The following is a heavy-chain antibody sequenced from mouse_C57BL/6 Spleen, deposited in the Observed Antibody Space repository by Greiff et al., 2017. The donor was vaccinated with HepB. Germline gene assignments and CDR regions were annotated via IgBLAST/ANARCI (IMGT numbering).Heavy chain of an antibody. CDR2: INPNNGGT. CDR3: ARYYDAY. V-gene: IGHV1-26*01. D-gene: IGHD2-4*01. Sequence: EVKLQQSGPELVKPGASVKISCKASGYTFTDYYMNWVKQSHGKSLEWIGDINPNNGGTSYNQKFKGKATLTVDKSSSTAYMELRSLTSEDSAVYYCARYYDAYWGQGTTLTVSS. J-gene: IGHJ2*01. CDR1: GYTFTDYY.